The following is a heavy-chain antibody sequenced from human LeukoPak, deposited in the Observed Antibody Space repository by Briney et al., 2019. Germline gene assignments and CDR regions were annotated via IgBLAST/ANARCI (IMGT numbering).Heavy chain of an antibody. CDR2: IYYSGST. CDR1: GGSISSSSYY. D-gene: IGHD3-22*01. Sequence: SETLPLTCTVSGGSISSSSYYWGWIRQPPGKGLEWIGSIYYSGSTYYNPSLRSRVTISVDTSKNQFSLKLSSVTAADTAVYYCARDLFMIVVVTAYNWFDPWGQGTLVTVSS. CDR3: ARDLFMIVVVTAYNWFDP. J-gene: IGHJ5*02. V-gene: IGHV4-39*07.